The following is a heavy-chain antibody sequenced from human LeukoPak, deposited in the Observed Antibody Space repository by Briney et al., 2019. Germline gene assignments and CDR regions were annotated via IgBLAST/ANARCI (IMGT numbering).Heavy chain of an antibody. V-gene: IGHV3-7*01. J-gene: IGHJ6*03. CDR2: IEQDGSEK. D-gene: IGHD6-19*01. CDR1: GFTFSSYW. CDR3: ARDPGGDSSGWYVPHYYYYYYMDV. Sequence: GGSLRLSCAASGFTFSSYWMSWVRQAPGKGLEWVANIEQDGSEKYYVDSVKGRFTISRDNAKNSLYLQMNSLRAEDTAVYYCARDPGGDSSGWYVPHYYYYYYMDVWGKGTTVTVSS.